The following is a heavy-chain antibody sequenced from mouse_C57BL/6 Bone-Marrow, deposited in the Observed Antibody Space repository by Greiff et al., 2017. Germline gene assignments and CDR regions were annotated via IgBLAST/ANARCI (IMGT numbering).Heavy chain of an antibody. CDR2: LSDGGSYT. V-gene: IGHV5-4*01. J-gene: IGHJ4*01. D-gene: IGHD2-3*01. Sequence: EVQRVESGGGLVKPGGSLKLSCAASGFTFSSYAMSWVRQTPEKRLEWVATLSDGGSYTYYPDNVKGRYTISRDNAKNNLYLQMSHLTSEDTAMYYCARDRWLLRHYYAMDDWGQGTSVTVSS. CDR1: GFTFSSYA. CDR3: ARDRWLLRHYYAMDD.